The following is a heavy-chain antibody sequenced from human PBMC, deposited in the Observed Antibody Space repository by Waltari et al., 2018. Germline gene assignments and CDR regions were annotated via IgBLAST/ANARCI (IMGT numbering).Heavy chain of an antibody. J-gene: IGHJ4*02. CDR1: GLTFNTYE. CDR3: ASGWVFDY. CDR2: IRSGGSAT. Sequence: EVQLVESGGGLVQPGGSLRLTCAASGLTFNTYEMNWVRQAPGEGLEWVAHIRSGGSATYYADSVKGRFTISRDNAKRSLYLQMTSLSPEDTGVYYCASGWVFDYFGQGTLVTVSS. D-gene: IGHD6-19*01. V-gene: IGHV3-48*03.